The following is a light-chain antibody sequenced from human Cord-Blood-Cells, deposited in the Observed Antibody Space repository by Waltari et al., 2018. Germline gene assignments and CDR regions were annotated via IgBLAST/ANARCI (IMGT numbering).Light chain of an antibody. V-gene: IGLV2-23*01. CDR3: CSYAGSSTLV. Sequence: HFPLPHPASVSGSPGKPTTTSSPGTRMVVGVFTLSPWYQQHPGKAPKLMIYEGSKRPSGVSNRFSGSKSGNTASLTISGLQAEDEADYYCCSYAGSSTLVFGGGTKLTVL. CDR1: RMVVGVFTL. CDR2: EGS. J-gene: IGLJ3*02.